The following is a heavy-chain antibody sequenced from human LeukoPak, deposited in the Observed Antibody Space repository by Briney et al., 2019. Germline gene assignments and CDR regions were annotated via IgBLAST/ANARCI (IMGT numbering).Heavy chain of an antibody. V-gene: IGHV1-69*05. D-gene: IGHD2-2*01. CDR3: ARVPRYCSSTSCYPHVYYYYYMDV. CDR1: GGTFSSYA. CDR2: IIPIFGTA. J-gene: IGHJ6*03. Sequence: SVKVSCKASGGTFSSYAISWVRQAPGQGLDWMGGIIPIFGTANYVQKFQGRVTITTDESTSTAYMELSSLRSEDTAVYYCARVPRYCSSTSCYPHVYYYYYMDVWGKGTTVTVSS.